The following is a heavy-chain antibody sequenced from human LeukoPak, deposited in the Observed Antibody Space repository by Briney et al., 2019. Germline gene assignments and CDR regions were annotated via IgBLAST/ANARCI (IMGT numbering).Heavy chain of an antibody. D-gene: IGHD4-11*01. CDR2: ISYDGGNK. Sequence: PGGSLRLSCAASGFTFSSYAMHWVRQAPGKGLERVAVISYDGGNKYYADSVKGRFTISRDNSKNTLYLQMNSLRAEDTAVYYCAKGDDYRYYYYYGMDVWGQGTTVTVSS. CDR3: AKGDDYRYYYYYGMDV. V-gene: IGHV3-30-3*01. J-gene: IGHJ6*02. CDR1: GFTFSSYA.